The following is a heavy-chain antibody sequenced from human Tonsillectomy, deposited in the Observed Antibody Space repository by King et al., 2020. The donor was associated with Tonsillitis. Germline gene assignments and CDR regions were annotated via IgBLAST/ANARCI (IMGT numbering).Heavy chain of an antibody. CDR1: GFTFSSYA. J-gene: IGHJ5*02. CDR2: ISGSGGST. Sequence: VQLVESGGDLVQPGGSLRLSCAASGFTFSSYAMSWGRQAPGKGLEWVATISGSGGSTYYADSGEGRFTISRANSKNTLYLQMNSLRAEDTAVYYCAKDPPYYYDTSGSMNWFDPWGQGTLVTVSS. V-gene: IGHV3-23*04. CDR3: AKDPPYYYDTSGSMNWFDP. D-gene: IGHD3-22*01.